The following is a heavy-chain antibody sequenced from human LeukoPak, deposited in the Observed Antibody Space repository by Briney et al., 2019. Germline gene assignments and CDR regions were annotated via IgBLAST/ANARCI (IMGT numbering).Heavy chain of an antibody. CDR2: IYYSGST. CDR1: GGSISSYY. J-gene: IGHJ5*02. Sequence: PSETLSLTCTVSGGSISSYYWSWIRQPPGKGLEWIGYIYYSGSTNYNPSLKSRVTISVDTSMNQFSLKLSSVTAADTAVYYCALAAGPYNWFDPWGQGTLVTVSS. V-gene: IGHV4-59*01. D-gene: IGHD6-13*01. CDR3: ALAAGPYNWFDP.